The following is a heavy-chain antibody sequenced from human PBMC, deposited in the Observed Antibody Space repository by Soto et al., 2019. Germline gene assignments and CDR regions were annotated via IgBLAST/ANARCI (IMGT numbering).Heavy chain of an antibody. J-gene: IGHJ1*01. CDR3: VNAQFDSLFHD. D-gene: IGHD3-22*01. Sequence: EVQLVESGGGLVQPGGSLRLSCAASGFSVSSNSMNWVRQAPGKGLEWVSYISYSGSTKYYADSVKGRFTISRDNAKNSLYLEMSSLRDEDSATYYCVNAQFDSLFHDWGQGTLVTVSS. CDR2: ISYSGSTK. V-gene: IGHV3-48*02. CDR1: GFSVSSNS.